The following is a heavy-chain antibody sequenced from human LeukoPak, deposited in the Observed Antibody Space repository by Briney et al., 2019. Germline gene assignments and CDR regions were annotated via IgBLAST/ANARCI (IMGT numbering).Heavy chain of an antibody. Sequence: GGSLSLSCAASGFTFSSYGMPWVRQAPGKGLGWVAVISYDGSNKYYADSVKGRLTISRDNSKNTLYLQMNSLRAEDTAVYYCAKDRGYCSSTSCPLLYYFDYWGQGTLVTVSS. J-gene: IGHJ4*02. CDR2: ISYDGSNK. V-gene: IGHV3-30*18. D-gene: IGHD2-2*03. CDR1: GFTFSSYG. CDR3: AKDRGYCSSTSCPLLYYFDY.